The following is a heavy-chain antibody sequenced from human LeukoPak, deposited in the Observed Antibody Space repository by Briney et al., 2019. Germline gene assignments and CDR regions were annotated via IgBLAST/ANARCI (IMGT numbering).Heavy chain of an antibody. CDR1: GYSFANYW. Sequence: GESLKISCKGSGYSFANYWIGWVRQLPGKGLEWMGIIYPGDSDTRYSPSFQGQVTISADKSISTAYLQWSSLKASDTAMYYCARDGGSPPYYFDYWGQGTLVTVSS. CDR3: ARDGGSPPYYFDY. V-gene: IGHV5-51*01. J-gene: IGHJ4*02. D-gene: IGHD1-26*01. CDR2: IYPGDSDT.